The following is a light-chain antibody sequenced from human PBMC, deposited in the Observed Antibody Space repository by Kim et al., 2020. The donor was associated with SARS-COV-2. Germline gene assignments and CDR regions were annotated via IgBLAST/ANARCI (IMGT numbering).Light chain of an antibody. Sequence: GQSVTISCTGTSSDVGGYNHVSWYQQHPGKAPKLIIYDVSKRPSGVPDRFSGSKSGNTASLTISGLQAEDEADYYCCSYAGSYTLVFGGGTKVTVL. CDR1: SSDVGGYNH. CDR3: CSYAGSYTLV. V-gene: IGLV2-11*01. CDR2: DVS. J-gene: IGLJ3*02.